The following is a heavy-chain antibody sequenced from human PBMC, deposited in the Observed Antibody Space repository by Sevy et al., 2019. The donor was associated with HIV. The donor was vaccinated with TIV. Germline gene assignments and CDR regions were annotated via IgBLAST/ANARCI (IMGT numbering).Heavy chain of an antibody. Sequence: ASVKVSCKASGYTFNTYGISWVRQAPGQGLEWMGWISSYYGNTNFAQKFQGRVTMTTDTITTTAYMELTSLRSDDTAVDYCARERTRWQQLVEYYFGMDVWGQGTPVTVSS. J-gene: IGHJ6*02. CDR3: ARERTRWQQLVEYYFGMDV. D-gene: IGHD6-13*01. CDR2: ISSYYGNT. V-gene: IGHV1-18*01. CDR1: GYTFNTYG.